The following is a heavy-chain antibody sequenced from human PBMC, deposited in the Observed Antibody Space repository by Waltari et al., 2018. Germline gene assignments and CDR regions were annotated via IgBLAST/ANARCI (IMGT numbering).Heavy chain of an antibody. D-gene: IGHD6-13*01. J-gene: IGHJ4*02. V-gene: IGHV4-38-2*01. CDR1: GYSIISGSY. CDR2: IYHSGST. Sequence: QVQLQESGPGMVTPSETLSLTFAVSGYSIISGSYWAWIRQPPGKGLEWIGSIYHSGSTYYNPSLKSRGTISVDTSKNQFSLKLSSVTAADTAVYYCARQGIAAAGTDIDYWGQGTLVTVSS. CDR3: ARQGIAAAGTDIDY.